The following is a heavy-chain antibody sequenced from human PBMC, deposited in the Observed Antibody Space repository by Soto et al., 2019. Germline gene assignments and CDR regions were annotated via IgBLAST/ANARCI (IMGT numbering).Heavy chain of an antibody. CDR3: ATWHEREHAYDV. Sequence: DVQLVESGGGLMQPGESLRLSCAASGLTVSGKKYVAWVRQAPGEGLEWVSALYDVDGSFYADSVKGRFTTSSDSSKTTVYLQMKGLRPDDTAVYYCATWHEREHAYDVWGHGTTVTVSS. D-gene: IGHD1-1*01. CDR1: GLTVSGKKY. CDR2: LYDVDGS. J-gene: IGHJ3*01. V-gene: IGHV3-53*01.